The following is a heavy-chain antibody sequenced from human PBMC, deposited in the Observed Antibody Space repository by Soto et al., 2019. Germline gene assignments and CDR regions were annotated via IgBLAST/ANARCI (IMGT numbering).Heavy chain of an antibody. V-gene: IGHV3-33*01. Sequence: GGSLRLSCAASGITFSSYGMHWVRQAPGKGLEWVAVIGYDGSNKYYADSVKGRFTISRDNSKNTLYLQMNSLRAEDTAVYYCASDPEQWLPAYYFDDWGQGTLVTVSS. CDR3: ASDPEQWLPAYYFDD. CDR1: GITFSSYG. CDR2: IGYDGSNK. D-gene: IGHD6-19*01. J-gene: IGHJ4*02.